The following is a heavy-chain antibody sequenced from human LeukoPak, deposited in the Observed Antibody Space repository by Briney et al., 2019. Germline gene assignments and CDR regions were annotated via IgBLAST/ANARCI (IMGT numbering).Heavy chain of an antibody. CDR2: INPNSGGT. D-gene: IGHD4-11*01. J-gene: IGHJ6*02. Sequence: ASVKVSYKASGYTFTSYYMHWVRQAPGQGVEWMGRINPNSGGTNYAQKFEGRVTMTRDTSISPAYMELSRLRSHDTAVYYCARDYTVTAYYYYYGMDVWGQGTTVTVSS. CDR1: GYTFTSYY. CDR3: ARDYTVTAYYYYYGMDV. V-gene: IGHV1-2*06.